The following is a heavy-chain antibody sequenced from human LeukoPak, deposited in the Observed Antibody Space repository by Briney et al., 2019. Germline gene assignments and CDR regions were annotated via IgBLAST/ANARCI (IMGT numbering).Heavy chain of an antibody. Sequence: SETLSLTCTVPGYSISSGYYWGWIRQPPGKGLEWIGRIYHSGGTYYNPSLKSRVTISVDTSKNQFSLKLSSVTAADTAVYYCARPVAGTMGWFDPWGQGTLVTVSS. CDR3: ARPVAGTMGWFDP. D-gene: IGHD6-19*01. CDR1: GYSISSGYY. J-gene: IGHJ5*02. V-gene: IGHV4-38-2*02. CDR2: IYHSGGT.